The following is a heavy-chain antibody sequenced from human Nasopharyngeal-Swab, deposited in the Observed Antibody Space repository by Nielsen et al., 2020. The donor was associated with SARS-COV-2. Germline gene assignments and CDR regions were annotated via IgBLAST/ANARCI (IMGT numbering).Heavy chain of an antibody. CDR2: IYYSGST. Sequence: SETLSLTCTVSGGSISSGGYYWSWIRQPPGKGLEWIGYIYYSGSTNYNPSLKSRVTISVDTSKNQFSLKLSSVTAADTAVYYCARPMVRGVINPFDYWGQGTLVTVSS. V-gene: IGHV4-61*08. J-gene: IGHJ4*02. CDR3: ARPMVRGVINPFDY. D-gene: IGHD3-10*01. CDR1: GGSISSGGYY.